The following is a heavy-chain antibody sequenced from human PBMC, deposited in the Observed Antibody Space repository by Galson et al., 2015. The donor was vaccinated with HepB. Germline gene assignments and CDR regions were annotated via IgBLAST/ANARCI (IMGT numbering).Heavy chain of an antibody. CDR3: AREPTEYYDFWSGYPDYGMDV. Sequence: SLRLSCAASGFTFSSFNSNMNWVRQAPGKGLEWVSSISSSSSYIYYADSVKGRFTISRDNARNSLYLQMNSLRAEDTAVYYCAREPTEYYDFWSGYPDYGMDVWGQGTTVTVSS. CDR1: GFTFSSFN. V-gene: IGHV3-21*01. J-gene: IGHJ6*02. CDR2: ISSSSSYI. D-gene: IGHD3-3*01.